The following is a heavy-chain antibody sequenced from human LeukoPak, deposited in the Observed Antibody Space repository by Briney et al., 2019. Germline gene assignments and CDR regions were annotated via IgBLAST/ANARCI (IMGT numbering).Heavy chain of an antibody. CDR2: ISYDGSNK. CDR3: AKDQYPRTYYYDSSGSPCDY. Sequence: PGGSLRLSCAASGFTFSSYGMHWVRQAPGKGLEWVAVISYDGSNKYYADSVKGRFTISRDNSKNTLYLQMNSLRAEDTAVYYCAKDQYPRTYYYDSSGSPCDYRGQGTLVTVSS. CDR1: GFTFSSYG. J-gene: IGHJ4*02. V-gene: IGHV3-30*18. D-gene: IGHD3-22*01.